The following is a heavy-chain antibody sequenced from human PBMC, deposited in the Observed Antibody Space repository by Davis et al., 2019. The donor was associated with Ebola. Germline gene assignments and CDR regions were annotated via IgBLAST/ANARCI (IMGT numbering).Heavy chain of an antibody. J-gene: IGHJ6*02. CDR3: ASLGLGSSWYGPSGMDV. D-gene: IGHD6-13*01. CDR1: GSHFRTYG. CDR2: IWYDGSRK. Sequence: PAESLTLSCAASGSHFRTYGMPWVRQAPGKGLKWVAVIWYDGSRKYYGDSVKGRFTISRDNSNNMLYLQMNSLRAEDTAVYYCASLGLGSSWYGPSGMDVWGQGTTVTVSS. V-gene: IGHV3-33*01.